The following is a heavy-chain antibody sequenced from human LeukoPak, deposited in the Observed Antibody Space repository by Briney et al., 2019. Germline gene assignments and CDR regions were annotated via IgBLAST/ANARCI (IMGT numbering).Heavy chain of an antibody. CDR1: GYSISSGYY. CDR3: ARDSVAVRSGSYYGNWFDP. V-gene: IGHV4-61*01. J-gene: IGHJ5*02. Sequence: PSETLSLTCTVSGYSISSGYYWGRIRQPPGKGLEWIGYIYYSGSTNYNPSLKSRVTISVDTSENQFSLKLSSVTAADTAVYYCARDSVAVRSGSYYGNWFDPWGQGTLVTVSS. D-gene: IGHD1-26*01. CDR2: IYYSGST.